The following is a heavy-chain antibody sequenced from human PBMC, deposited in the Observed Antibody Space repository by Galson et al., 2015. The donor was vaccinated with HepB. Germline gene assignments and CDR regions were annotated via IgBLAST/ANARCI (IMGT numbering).Heavy chain of an antibody. V-gene: IGHV3-74*01. D-gene: IGHD3-3*01. Sequence: SLRLSCAASGFTFSSYWMHWVRQAPGKGLVWVSRINSDGSSTSYADSVKGRFTISRDNAKNTLYLQMNSLRAEDTAVYYCARGEVEGVFGVVTYYYGMDVWGQGTTVTVSS. CDR1: GFTFSSYW. CDR3: ARGEVEGVFGVVTYYYGMDV. CDR2: INSDGSST. J-gene: IGHJ6*02.